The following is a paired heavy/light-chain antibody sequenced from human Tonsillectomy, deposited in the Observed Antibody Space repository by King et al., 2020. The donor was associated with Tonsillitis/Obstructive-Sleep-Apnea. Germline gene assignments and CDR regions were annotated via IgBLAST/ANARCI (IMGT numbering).Heavy chain of an antibody. J-gene: IGHJ4*02. CDR1: GASIGSYY. Sequence: QVQLQESGPGKVKPSETLSLTCNVSGASIGSYYWSWIRQPAGKGLEWIGRMYISGSTNYNPSLKSRVTMSRDTANNQLSLKLKSVTAADTAVYFCAREDVEPTSVFAPTYFFDSWGQGTLVTVSS. D-gene: IGHD5-12*01. CDR2: MYISGST. CDR3: AREDVEPTSVFAPTYFFDS. V-gene: IGHV4-4*07.
Light chain of an antibody. CDR1: QSISNY. V-gene: IGKV3-11*01. CDR2: DAS. Sequence: EIVLTQSPATLSLSPGERATLSCRASQSISNYLAWYQQKPGQAPRLLIYDASNRATGIPARFSGSASGTDFILTIDSLEPEDFALYYCQQRSDWPRLTFGGGTKVEIK. CDR3: QQRSDWPRLT. J-gene: IGKJ4*01.